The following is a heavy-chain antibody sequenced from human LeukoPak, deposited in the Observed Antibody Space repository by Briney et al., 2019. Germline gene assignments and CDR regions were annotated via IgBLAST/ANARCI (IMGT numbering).Heavy chain of an antibody. V-gene: IGHV3-7*01. Sequence: QTGGSLRLSCAASGFTFSSYWMSWVRQAPGTGLEWVANINQDGNEKYSVDSVKGRFTVSRDNAKNSLYLEMNSLRADDTGAYYCALSMIRGPFSFYYYGVDVWGPGTAVTVSS. CDR3: ALSMIRGPFSFYYYGVDV. CDR2: INQDGNEK. CDR1: GFTFSSYW. J-gene: IGHJ6*02. D-gene: IGHD3-10*01.